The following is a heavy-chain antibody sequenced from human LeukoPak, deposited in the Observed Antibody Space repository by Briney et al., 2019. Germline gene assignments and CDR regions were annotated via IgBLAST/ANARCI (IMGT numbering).Heavy chain of an antibody. D-gene: IGHD3-22*01. J-gene: IGHJ4*02. V-gene: IGHV4-39*01. Sequence: PSETLSLTCTVSGGSISSSSYYWGWIRQPPGKGLEWIGSIYYSGSTYYNPSLKSRVTISVDTSKNQFSLKLSSVTAADTAVYYCARHAYEQDHYDSSGYYYNDYWGQGTLVTVSS. CDR2: IYYSGST. CDR3: ARHAYEQDHYDSSGYYYNDY. CDR1: GGSISSSSYY.